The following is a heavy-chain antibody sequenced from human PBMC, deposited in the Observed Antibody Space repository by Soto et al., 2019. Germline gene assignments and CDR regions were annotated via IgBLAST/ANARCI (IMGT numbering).Heavy chain of an antibody. V-gene: IGHV1-18*01. CDR2: ISAYNGNT. CDR1: GYTFTSNG. J-gene: IGHJ5*02. Sequence: QVQLVQSGAEVKKPGASVKVSCKASGYTFTSNGISWVRQAPGQGLEWMGWISAYNGNTNYAQKLQGRVTMTADTSTSTADMELRSLRSDDPAVYYGAREGGRFARSDPWGQGTLVTVSS. D-gene: IGHD1-26*01. CDR3: AREGGRFARSDP.